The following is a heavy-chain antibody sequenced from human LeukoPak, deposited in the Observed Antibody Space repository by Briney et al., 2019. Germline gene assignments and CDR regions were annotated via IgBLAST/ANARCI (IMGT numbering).Heavy chain of an antibody. CDR1: GYTLTELS. Sequence: ASVKVSCKVSGYTLTELSMHWVRQAPGKGLEWMGGFEPEDGETIYAQKFQGRVTMTEDTSTDTAYMELSSLRSEDTAVYYCATELQSGHRHAFDIWGQGTMVTVSS. V-gene: IGHV1-24*01. D-gene: IGHD4-11*01. J-gene: IGHJ3*02. CDR2: FEPEDGET. CDR3: ATELQSGHRHAFDI.